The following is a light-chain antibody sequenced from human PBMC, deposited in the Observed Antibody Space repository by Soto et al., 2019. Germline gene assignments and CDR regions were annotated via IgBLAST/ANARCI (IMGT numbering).Light chain of an antibody. V-gene: IGKV3-15*01. J-gene: IGKJ4*01. CDR2: KTS. CDR1: QSIGTN. Sequence: EVVLTQSPATVSVSPGERPSLSCRASQSIGTNLGWYQQKPGQAPRLLISKTSTRATGVPARFSGSGSGTEFTITISSLQSEDIAVYYCQQYARWPLTCGGGNKVEI. CDR3: QQYARWPLT.